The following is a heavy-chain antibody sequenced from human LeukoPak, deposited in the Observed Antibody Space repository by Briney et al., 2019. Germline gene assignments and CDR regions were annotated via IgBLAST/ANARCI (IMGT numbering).Heavy chain of an antibody. J-gene: IGHJ4*02. D-gene: IGHD3-10*01. CDR1: GGSISSYY. Sequence: SETLSLTYTVSGGSISSYYWSWIRQPAGKGPEWIGRIYARGSTNYNPSLNSRVTMSVDTSKNQFSLELSSVTAADTAVYYCAGDRKGVVIFDYWGQGTLVTVSS. CDR3: AGDRKGVVIFDY. CDR2: IYARGST. V-gene: IGHV4-4*07.